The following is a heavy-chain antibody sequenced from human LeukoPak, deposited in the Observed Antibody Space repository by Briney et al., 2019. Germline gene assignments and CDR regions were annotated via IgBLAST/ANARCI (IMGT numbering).Heavy chain of an antibody. V-gene: IGHV1-69*13. J-gene: IGHJ4*02. Sequence: ASVKVSCKASGGTFSSYAISWVRQAPGQGFEWMGGIIPIFGTANYAQKFQGRVTITADESTSTAYMELSSLRSEDTAVYYCAREGYYGSGSFFDYWGQGTLVTVSS. CDR1: GGTFSSYA. CDR2: IIPIFGTA. CDR3: AREGYYGSGSFFDY. D-gene: IGHD3-10*01.